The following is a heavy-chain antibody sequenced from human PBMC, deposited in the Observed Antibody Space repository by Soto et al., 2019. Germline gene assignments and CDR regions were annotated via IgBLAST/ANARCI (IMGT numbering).Heavy chain of an antibody. D-gene: IGHD4-17*01. V-gene: IGHV3-43*01. CDR3: AKDMAYGGNSGPFDY. CDR2: IFWDGSNT. J-gene: IGHJ4*02. Sequence: EVQLVESGGVVVQLGGSLILSCAASGFTLDDYTMHWVRQAPGKGLEWVSLIFWDGSNTHYADSVKCRFTISRDNRKTSLYLQMDRLRTEHTALYYCAKDMAYGGNSGPFDYWGQGTLVTVSS. CDR1: GFTLDDYT.